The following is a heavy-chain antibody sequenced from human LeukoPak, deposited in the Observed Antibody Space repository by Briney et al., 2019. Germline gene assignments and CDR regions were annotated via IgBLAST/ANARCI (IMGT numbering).Heavy chain of an antibody. V-gene: IGHV3-33*06. CDR1: GFTFSSYG. J-gene: IGHJ6*03. CDR3: AKTHYYYYYYMDV. Sequence: GRSLRLSCAASGFTFSSYGMPWVRQAPGKGLEWVAVIWYDGSNKYYADSVKGRFTISRDNSKNTLYLQMNSLRAEDTAVYYCAKTHYYYYYYMDVWGKGTTVTVSS. CDR2: IWYDGSNK.